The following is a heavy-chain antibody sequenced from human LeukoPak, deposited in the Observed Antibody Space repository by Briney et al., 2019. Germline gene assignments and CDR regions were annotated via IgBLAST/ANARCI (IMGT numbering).Heavy chain of an antibody. CDR3: GSYMVRGESASMY. CDR1: GYTLTELS. CDR2: INPSGGST. Sequence: ASVKVSCKVSGYTLTELSMHWVRQAPGQGLEWMGIINPSGGSTSYAQKFQGRVTMTRDTSTSTVYMELSSLRSEDTAVYYCGSYMVRGESASMYWGQGTLVTVSS. D-gene: IGHD3-10*01. J-gene: IGHJ4*02. V-gene: IGHV1-46*01.